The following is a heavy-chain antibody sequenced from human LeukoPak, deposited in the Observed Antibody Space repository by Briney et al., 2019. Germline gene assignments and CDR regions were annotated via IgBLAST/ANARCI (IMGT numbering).Heavy chain of an antibody. V-gene: IGHV4-39*07. CDR3: ASTYYDFWSGYPEGDY. J-gene: IGHJ4*02. D-gene: IGHD3-3*01. CDR2: IYYSGST. Sequence: SETLSLTCTVSGGSISSSSYYWGWIRQTPGKGLEWIGSIYYSGSTYYNPSLKSRVTMSVDTSKNQFSLKLSSVTAADTAVYYCASTYYDFWSGYPEGDYWGQGTLVTVSS. CDR1: GGSISSSSYY.